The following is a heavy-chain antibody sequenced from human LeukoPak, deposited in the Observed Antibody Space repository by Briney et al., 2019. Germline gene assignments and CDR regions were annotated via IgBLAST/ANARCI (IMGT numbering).Heavy chain of an antibody. D-gene: IGHD4-17*01. CDR2: ISGSGGST. J-gene: IGHJ4*02. V-gene: IGHV3-23*01. CDR3: AKDRSYDYGDYVDAFDI. CDR1: GFTFSSYA. Sequence: GGSLRLSCAASGFTFSSYAMSWVRQAPGKGLEWVSAISGSGGSTYYADSVKGRFTISRDNSKNTLYLQMNSLRAEDTAVYYCAKDRSYDYGDYVDAFDIWGQGTLVTVSS.